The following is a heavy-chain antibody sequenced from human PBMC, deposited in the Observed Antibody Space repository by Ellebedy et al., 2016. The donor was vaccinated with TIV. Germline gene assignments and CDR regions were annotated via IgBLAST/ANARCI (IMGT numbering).Heavy chain of an antibody. CDR2: ISSSSSYI. CDR3: ARDQGGEYCSGGSCYSAVDY. Sequence: GESLKISCAASGFTFSSYAMSWVRQAPGKGLEWVSSISSSSSYIYYADSVKGRFTISRDNAKNSLYLQMNSLRAEDTAVYYCARDQGGEYCSGGSCYSAVDYWGQGTLVTVSS. J-gene: IGHJ4*02. CDR1: GFTFSSYA. D-gene: IGHD2-15*01. V-gene: IGHV3-21*04.